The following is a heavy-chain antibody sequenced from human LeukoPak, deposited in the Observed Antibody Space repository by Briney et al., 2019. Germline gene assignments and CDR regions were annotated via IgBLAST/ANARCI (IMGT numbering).Heavy chain of an antibody. J-gene: IGHJ5*02. V-gene: IGHV4-30-2*01. CDR2: IYHSGST. CDR3: AGEVAAAGWFDP. D-gene: IGHD2-15*01. Sequence: PSETLSLTCAVSGGSISSGGYSWSWIRQPPGKGLEWIGYIYHSGSTYYNPSLKSRVTISVDRSKNQFSLKLSSVTAADTAVYYCAGEVAAAGWFDPWGQGTLVTVSS. CDR1: GGSISSGGYS.